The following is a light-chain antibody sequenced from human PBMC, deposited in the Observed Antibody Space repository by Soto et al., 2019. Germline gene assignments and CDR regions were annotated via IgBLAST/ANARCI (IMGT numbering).Light chain of an antibody. Sequence: EIVLTQSPGTLSLSPGERATLSCRASQIFSSSYLAWYQQKPGQAPRLLIYAASSRATGIPDRFSGSGSGTDFTLTISRLEPEDFVVYYCQQYSTSPWTFGQGTKVDSK. CDR2: AAS. CDR1: QIFSSSY. J-gene: IGKJ1*01. CDR3: QQYSTSPWT. V-gene: IGKV3-20*01.